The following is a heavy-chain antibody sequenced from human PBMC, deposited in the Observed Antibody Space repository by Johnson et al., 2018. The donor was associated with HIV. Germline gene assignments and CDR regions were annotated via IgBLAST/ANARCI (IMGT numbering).Heavy chain of an antibody. CDR3: AKISSVTVLSVPSNAFDV. J-gene: IGHJ3*01. D-gene: IGHD4-11*01. Sequence: EQLVESGGGLVQPGGSLRLSCAASGFTFSSYDMHWVRQATGKGLEWVSAIGTAGDTYYPGSVKGRFTISRDNAKNTLYLQMNSLRAEDTAVYYCAKISSVTVLSVPSNAFDVWGQGTMVTVSS. CDR2: IGTAGDT. V-gene: IGHV3-13*01. CDR1: GFTFSSYD.